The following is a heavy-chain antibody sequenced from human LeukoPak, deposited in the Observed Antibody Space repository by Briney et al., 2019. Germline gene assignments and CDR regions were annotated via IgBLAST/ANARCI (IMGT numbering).Heavy chain of an antibody. J-gene: IGHJ4*02. V-gene: IGHV5-51*01. Sequence: GESLKISCKASGYSFTSYWIGWVRQVPGKGLEWMGIIDPSDSETRYTPSFQGQVTISVDKSLTTAYLQWNSLKASDTAMYYCARQTTMGRSGDYWGQGTLVTVSS. D-gene: IGHD7-27*01. CDR3: ARQTTMGRSGDY. CDR1: GYSFTSYW. CDR2: IDPSDSET.